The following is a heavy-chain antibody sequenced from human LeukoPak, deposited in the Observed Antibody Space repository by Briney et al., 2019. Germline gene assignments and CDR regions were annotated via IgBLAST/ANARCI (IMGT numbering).Heavy chain of an antibody. CDR3: ARDCPTYDSSGCHFDY. CDR1: GGSISSSSYY. J-gene: IGHJ4*02. Sequence: PSETLSLTCTVSGGSISSSSYYWAWIRQPPGKGLEWIGSIFYSGTTFYNPSLKSRVTIFVDTSKNQFSLKLSSVTAADTAVYYCARDCPTYDSSGCHFDYWGQGTLVTVSS. D-gene: IGHD3-22*01. CDR2: IFYSGTT. V-gene: IGHV4-39*07.